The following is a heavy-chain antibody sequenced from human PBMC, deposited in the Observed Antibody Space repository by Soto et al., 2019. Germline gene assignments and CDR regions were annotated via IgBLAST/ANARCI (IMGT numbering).Heavy chain of an antibody. Sequence: QVQLQQSGPGLVKPSQTLSLTCAISGDSISTNNVAWNWIRQSPSGGLEWLGRTGYTSKWYNDYAVSVRSRINITTDTSKNQFSLQLNSVPLDDTAVYYCAGGKYSAFDYWGQGTLVTVSS. J-gene: IGHJ4*02. CDR3: AGGKYSAFDY. CDR2: TGYTSKWYN. CDR1: GDSISTNNVA. D-gene: IGHD5-18*01. V-gene: IGHV6-1*01.